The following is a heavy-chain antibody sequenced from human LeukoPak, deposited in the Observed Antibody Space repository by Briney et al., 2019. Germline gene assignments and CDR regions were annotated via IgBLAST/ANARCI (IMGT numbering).Heavy chain of an antibody. V-gene: IGHV4-39*07. J-gene: IGHJ6*03. D-gene: IGHD4-11*01. Sequence: SETLSLTCTVSGVSFSSSGSYWGWIRQPPGKGLEWFGTVYHTGSTYYNPSLKSRVTLSLDTSKNQFSLKLNSVTAADTAVYYCARRYSNSHYYYYYMDVWGKGTTVTVSS. CDR1: GVSFSSSGSY. CDR2: VYHTGST. CDR3: ARRYSNSHYYYYYMDV.